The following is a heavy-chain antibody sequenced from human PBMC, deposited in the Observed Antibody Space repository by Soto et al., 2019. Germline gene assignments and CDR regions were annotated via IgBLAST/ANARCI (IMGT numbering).Heavy chain of an antibody. V-gene: IGHV4-30-4*01. CDR2: IYYSGST. J-gene: IGHJ5*01. CDR1: GASINSADYY. D-gene: IGHD1-26*01. Sequence: QVQLQESGPGLVKPSQTLSLTCAVSGASINSADYYWSWIRQPPGKGLEWIGYIYYSGSTYYNPSLKSRADISAAMSKNQFSLRLSSATDADTAVYYCARAVYCRRAACSNWFDSWGQGTLVTVSS. CDR3: ARAVYCRRAACSNWFDS.